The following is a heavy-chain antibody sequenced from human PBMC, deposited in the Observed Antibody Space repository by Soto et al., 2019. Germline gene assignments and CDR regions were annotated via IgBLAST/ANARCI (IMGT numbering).Heavy chain of an antibody. J-gene: IGHJ4*02. D-gene: IGHD1-1*01. CDR2: MNPNTGNS. CDR3: ARRAETNGWNGFGADKYFFDF. V-gene: IGHV1-8*01. CDR1: GYTFTSYD. Sequence: ASVKVSCKASGYTFTSYDIYWVRQATGQGLEWMGWMNPNTGNSGYAQKFQGRVTVTSDTSINTVHMELSSLRSEDTAVYYCARRAETNGWNGFGADKYFFDFWGQGTLVTVSS.